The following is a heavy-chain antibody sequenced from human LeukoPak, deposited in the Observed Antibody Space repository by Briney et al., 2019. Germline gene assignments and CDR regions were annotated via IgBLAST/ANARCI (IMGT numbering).Heavy chain of an antibody. V-gene: IGHV4-30-4*01. CDR1: GGSIGSGNSF. CDR3: ARDGSGYYKLDY. J-gene: IGHJ4*02. Sequence: SQTLSLTCTVSGGSIGSGNSFWNRIRQPPGKGLEWIGCINYSGRTYYNASLKSRLTISVDTSRNQFSLKLSSVTAADTAVYYCARDGSGYYKLDYWGQGILVTVSS. CDR2: INYSGRT. D-gene: IGHD3-22*01.